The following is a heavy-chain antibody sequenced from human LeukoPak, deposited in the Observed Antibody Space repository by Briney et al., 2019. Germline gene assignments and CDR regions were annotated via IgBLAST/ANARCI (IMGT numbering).Heavy chain of an antibody. V-gene: IGHV4-61*02. CDR3: ARDLYDFWSGYYLDY. CDR1: GGSIRSDSYY. D-gene: IGHD3-3*01. CDR2: IYTSGST. J-gene: IGHJ4*02. Sequence: SQTLSLTCTVSGGSIRSDSYYWSWIRQPAGKGLEWIGRIYTSGSTNYNPSLKSRVTISVDTSKNQFSLKLSAVTAADTAVYYCARDLYDFWSGYYLDYWGQGTLVTVSS.